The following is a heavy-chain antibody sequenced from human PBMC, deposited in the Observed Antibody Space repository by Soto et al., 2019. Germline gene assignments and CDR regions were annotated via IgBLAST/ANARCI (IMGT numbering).Heavy chain of an antibody. D-gene: IGHD7-27*01. J-gene: IGHJ4*02. Sequence: PGGSLRLSCAASGLTLSRHAMTWARQAPGKGLEWVATLNPSGSNTHYADSVKGRFTTSRDNSRNTVDLQMNNLRAEDTALYYCVSWASAHFDYWGQGTLVTVSS. V-gene: IGHV3-23*01. CDR1: GLTLSRHA. CDR3: VSWASAHFDY. CDR2: LNPSGSNT.